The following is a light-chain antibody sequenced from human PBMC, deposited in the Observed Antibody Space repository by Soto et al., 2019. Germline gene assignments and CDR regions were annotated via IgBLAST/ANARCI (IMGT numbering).Light chain of an antibody. Sequence: DIELTQSPSSLSASVGDTVTITCRASQSFSTYLNWYQQKPGKGPKLLIYAASVLRSGVPSRFSGSGSGPDFTLTINSLQPEDFGTYYCQQSYSTPLTCGGGTRVDIK. CDR1: QSFSTY. CDR3: QQSYSTPLT. CDR2: AAS. V-gene: IGKV1-39*01. J-gene: IGKJ4*01.